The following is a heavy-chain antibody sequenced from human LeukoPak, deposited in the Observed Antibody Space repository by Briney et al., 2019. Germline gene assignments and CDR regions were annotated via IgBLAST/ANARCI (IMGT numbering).Heavy chain of an antibody. CDR3: ARVWWLDRGIDY. J-gene: IGHJ4*02. V-gene: IGHV1-69*01. CDR2: IIPIFGTA. D-gene: IGHD2-21*01. Sequence: SVKVSCKASGGTFSSYAISWVRQAPGQGLEWMGGIIPIFGTANYAQKFQGRVTITADESTSTAYMELSSLRSEDTAVYYCARVWWLDRGIDYWGQGTLVTVSS. CDR1: GGTFSSYA.